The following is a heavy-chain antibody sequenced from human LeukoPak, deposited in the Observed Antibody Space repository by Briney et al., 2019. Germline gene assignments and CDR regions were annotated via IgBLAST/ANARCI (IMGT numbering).Heavy chain of an antibody. J-gene: IGHJ3*02. Sequence: GGSLRPSCAASGFTFSNAWMSWVRQAPGKGLEWVGRIKSKTDGGTTDYAAPVKGRFTISRDDSKNTLYLQMNSLKTEDTAAYYCTTDQQGYYDYVWGSYTAFDIWGQGTMVTVSS. CDR3: TTDQQGYYDYVWGSYTAFDI. CDR1: GFTFSNAW. D-gene: IGHD3-16*01. CDR2: IKSKTDGGTT. V-gene: IGHV3-15*01.